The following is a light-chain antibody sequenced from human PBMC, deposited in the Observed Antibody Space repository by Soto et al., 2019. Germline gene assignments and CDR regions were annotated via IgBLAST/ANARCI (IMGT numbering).Light chain of an antibody. V-gene: IGLV4-69*01. CDR2: INSDGSH. Sequence: QSVLAQSPSASASLGASAKLTCTLTSGPSSYTIAWHQQQPGRGPRYLMKINSDGSHMKGDGIPARFSGSSSESERHLTISNVQSEDEADYYCQTWDSAIRVFGGGTKLTVL. J-gene: IGLJ2*01. CDR3: QTWDSAIRV. CDR1: SGPSSYT.